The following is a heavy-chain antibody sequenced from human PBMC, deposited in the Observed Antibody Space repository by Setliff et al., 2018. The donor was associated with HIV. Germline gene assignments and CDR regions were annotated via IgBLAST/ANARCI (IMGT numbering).Heavy chain of an antibody. J-gene: IGHJ4*02. D-gene: IGHD6-13*01. CDR1: GYSFTNYY. CDR2: INPSSGDT. Sequence: ASVKVSCKASGYSFTNYYIHWVRQAPGQGLAWMGVINPSSGDTHYAQKFQDRVTMTRDTSTTTVYMYLRSLRAEETGVYYCATQTGFYNSHWYDYWGQGTMVTVSS. V-gene: IGHV1-46*01. CDR3: ATQTGFYNSHWYDY.